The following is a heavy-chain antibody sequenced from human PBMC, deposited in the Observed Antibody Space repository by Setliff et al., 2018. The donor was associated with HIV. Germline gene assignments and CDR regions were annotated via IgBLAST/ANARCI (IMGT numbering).Heavy chain of an antibody. CDR1: GYTFTGYF. V-gene: IGHV1-2*06. CDR3: ARVRNHLAVSPWYSNMDV. D-gene: IGHD6-19*01. Sequence: ASVKVSCKASGYTFTGYFINWVRQAPGQGLEWMGRINPYSSDTNYTKKFQGRVTMTRDTSTSTAYMELRSLRSDDTALYYCARVRNHLAVSPWYSNMDVWGKGTTVTVSS. CDR2: INPYSSDT. J-gene: IGHJ6*03.